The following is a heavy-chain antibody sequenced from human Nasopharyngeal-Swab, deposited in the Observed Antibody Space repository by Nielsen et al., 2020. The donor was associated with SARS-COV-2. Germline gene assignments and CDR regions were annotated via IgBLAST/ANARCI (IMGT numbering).Heavy chain of an antibody. CDR3: ATLSSSWYEYYFDY. Sequence: ESLKISCTVSGGSISSSTYYWAWIRQPPGKGLEWIGSIYYGWSTYYNPSLKSRVTISVDTSKNQFSLKLSSVTAADTAVYYCATLSSSWYEYYFDYWGQGTLVTVSS. J-gene: IGHJ4*02. CDR1: GGSISSSTYY. CDR2: IYYGWST. V-gene: IGHV4-39*01. D-gene: IGHD6-13*01.